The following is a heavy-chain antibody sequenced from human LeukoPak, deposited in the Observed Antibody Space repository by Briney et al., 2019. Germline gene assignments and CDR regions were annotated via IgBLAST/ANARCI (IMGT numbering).Heavy chain of an antibody. CDR1: SDSITRDS. CDR2: ISYSGTT. D-gene: IGHD3/OR15-3a*01. V-gene: IGHV4-59*08. J-gene: IGHJ4*02. CDR3: GRQLEAYGLAADY. Sequence: SETLSLTRTVSSDSITRDSWSWVRQPPGTGLEWIGNISYSGTTNYNPSLKRRVTMSVDTSKNQISLKLYSVTAADSDLYYCGRQLEAYGLAADYWGQGTLVTISS.